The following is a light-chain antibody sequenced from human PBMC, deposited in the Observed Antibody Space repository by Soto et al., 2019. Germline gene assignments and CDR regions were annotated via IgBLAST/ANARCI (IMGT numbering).Light chain of an antibody. V-gene: IGKV3-11*01. CDR3: QQHSNWPPWNT. Sequence: EIVLTQSPATLSLSPGERATLSCRASQSVSSYLAWYQQKPGQAPRLLIYDASNRATDIPARFSGSGSGTDVTTTISSLVHADYSVYYCQQHSNWPPWNTFGQGTKLEIK. CDR1: QSVSSY. J-gene: IGKJ2*01. CDR2: DAS.